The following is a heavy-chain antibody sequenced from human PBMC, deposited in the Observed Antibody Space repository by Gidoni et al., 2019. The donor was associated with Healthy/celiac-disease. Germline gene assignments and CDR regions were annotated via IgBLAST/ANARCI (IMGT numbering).Heavy chain of an antibody. J-gene: IGHJ5*02. Sequence: EVQLLESGGGLVQPGGSLRLSCASSGFTFSSYAMSWVRQAPGKGLEWVSAISGSGGSTYYADSVKGRFTISRYNSKTTLYLQMNSLRAEDTAVYYCAKDDCSSTSCYPAVNWFDPWGQGTLVTVSS. V-gene: IGHV3-23*01. CDR2: ISGSGGST. CDR1: GFTFSSYA. D-gene: IGHD2-2*01. CDR3: AKDDCSSTSCYPAVNWFDP.